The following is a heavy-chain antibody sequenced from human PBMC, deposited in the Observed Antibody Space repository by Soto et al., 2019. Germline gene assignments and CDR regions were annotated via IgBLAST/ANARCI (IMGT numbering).Heavy chain of an antibody. CDR1: GFTFSSYW. CDR2: ISNDGSS. J-gene: IGHJ1*01. Sequence: EVQLVESGGGLVQPGGSLRLSCVASGFTFSSYWMHWVRQAPGKGLVWVSSISNDGSSIYADPMKGRFTISRDNAKNTLYLQMNSLRAEDTAVYYCARLPNKSPQNWDQGTRVIVSP. V-gene: IGHV3-74*01. CDR3: ARLPNKSPQN.